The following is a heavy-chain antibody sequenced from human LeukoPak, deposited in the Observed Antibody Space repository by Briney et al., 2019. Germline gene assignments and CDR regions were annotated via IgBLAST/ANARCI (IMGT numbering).Heavy chain of an antibody. D-gene: IGHD5-18*01. J-gene: IGHJ3*02. Sequence: GGTLRLSCAASGFTFSYYGMHWVRQAPGKGLEWVAFIRYDGSNKYYADSVKGRFTISRDNSKNTLYLQMNSLRAEDTAVYYCAKLVDTAMGDAFDIWGQGTMVTVSS. CDR2: IRYDGSNK. CDR1: GFTFSYYG. CDR3: AKLVDTAMGDAFDI. V-gene: IGHV3-30*02.